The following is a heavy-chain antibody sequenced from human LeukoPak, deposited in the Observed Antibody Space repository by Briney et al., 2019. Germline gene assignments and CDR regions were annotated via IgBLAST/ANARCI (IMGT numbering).Heavy chain of an antibody. CDR3: ARDVPGYGDADEYYFDY. J-gene: IGHJ4*02. CDR1: GGSISRYY. Sequence: SETLSLTCTVSGGSISRYYWSWLRQPPGKGLEGLGYIYYSGSTNYNPSLKSRVTISVDTSKNQFSLKLSSVTAADTAVYYCARDVPGYGDADEYYFDYWGQGTLVTVSS. D-gene: IGHD4-17*01. CDR2: IYYSGST. V-gene: IGHV4-59*01.